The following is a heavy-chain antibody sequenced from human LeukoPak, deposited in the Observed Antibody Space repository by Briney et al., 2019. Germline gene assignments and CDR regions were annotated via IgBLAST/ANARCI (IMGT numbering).Heavy chain of an antibody. J-gene: IGHJ4*02. Sequence: ASVKVSCKASGYTFTGYYIHWVRQAPGQGLEWMAWINPDSGDSYSAPKFQGRVTMTRDTSISTASMEVSWLSSDDTAVYYCATGVATAFTYWGQGTLVTVSS. V-gene: IGHV1-2*02. CDR3: ATGVATAFTY. CDR2: INPDSGDS. D-gene: IGHD5-12*01. CDR1: GYTFTGYY.